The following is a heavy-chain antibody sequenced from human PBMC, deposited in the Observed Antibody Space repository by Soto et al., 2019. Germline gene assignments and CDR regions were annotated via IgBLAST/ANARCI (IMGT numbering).Heavy chain of an antibody. D-gene: IGHD3-22*01. J-gene: IGHJ4*02. CDR3: EKPEMYYYDSSGYYDY. CDR1: GFTFSSYG. CDR2: ISYDGSNK. Sequence: QVQLVESGGGVVQPGRSLRLSCAASGFTFSSYGMHWVRQAPGKGLEWVAVISYDGSNKYYADSVKGRFTISRDNSKNTLYLQMNSLRAEDTAVYYCEKPEMYYYDSSGYYDYWGQGTLVTVSS. V-gene: IGHV3-30*18.